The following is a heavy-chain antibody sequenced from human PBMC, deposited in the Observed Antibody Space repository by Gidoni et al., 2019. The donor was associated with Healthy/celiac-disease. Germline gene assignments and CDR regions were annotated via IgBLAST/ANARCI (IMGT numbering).Heavy chain of an antibody. CDR1: GYTFTSYA. CDR3: ARFSSSRGVGY. Sequence: QVQLVQSGAEVKKPGASVQVSCKASGYTFTSYAMHWVRQAPGQRLEWMGWINAGNGNTKYSQKFQGRVTITRDTSASTAYMELSSLRSEDTAVYYCARFSSSRGVGYWGQGTLVTVSS. CDR2: INAGNGNT. V-gene: IGHV1-3*01. D-gene: IGHD6-6*01. J-gene: IGHJ4*02.